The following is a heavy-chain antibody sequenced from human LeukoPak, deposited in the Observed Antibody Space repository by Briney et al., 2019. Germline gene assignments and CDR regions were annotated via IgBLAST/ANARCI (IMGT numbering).Heavy chain of an antibody. J-gene: IGHJ6*03. Sequence: PGGSLRLSRAASGFTFSSYAMSWVRQAPGKGLEWVSAISGSGGSTYYADSVKGRFTISRDNAKNSLYLQMNSLRPEDTAVYFCARDRHVPGLYYYYMDVWGKGTTVTVSS. D-gene: IGHD6-6*01. V-gene: IGHV3-23*01. CDR1: GFTFSSYA. CDR3: ARDRHVPGLYYYYMDV. CDR2: ISGSGGST.